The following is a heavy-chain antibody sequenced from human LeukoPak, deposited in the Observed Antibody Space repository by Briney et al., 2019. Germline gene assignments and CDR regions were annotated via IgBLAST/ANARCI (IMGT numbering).Heavy chain of an antibody. CDR2: ISHDGSGK. CDR3: AKEIAKIVAWDS. CDR1: GFTFSSYG. J-gene: IGHJ5*02. Sequence: GGSLRLSCAASGFTFSSYGMHWVRQAPGKGLEWVAVISHDGSGKTFADSVKGRITISRDNSKNTLYLEMSSLRVEDTALYYCAKEIAKIVAWDSWGQGTLVTVSS. D-gene: IGHD3-22*01. V-gene: IGHV3-30*18.